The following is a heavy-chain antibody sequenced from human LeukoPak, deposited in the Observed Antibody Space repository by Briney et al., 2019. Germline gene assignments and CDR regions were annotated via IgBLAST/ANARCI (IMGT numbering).Heavy chain of an antibody. CDR1: GFTFSDYY. V-gene: IGHV3-11*06. CDR3: ARAVAGDYFDY. CDR2: ISSSIS. D-gene: IGHD6-19*01. Sequence: PGGSLRLSCAASGFTFSDYYMSWIRQAPGKGLEWLSYISSSISSDSVKGRFTISRDNAKNSLYLQMNSLRAEDRAVYYCARAVAGDYFDYWGQGTLVTVSS. J-gene: IGHJ4*02.